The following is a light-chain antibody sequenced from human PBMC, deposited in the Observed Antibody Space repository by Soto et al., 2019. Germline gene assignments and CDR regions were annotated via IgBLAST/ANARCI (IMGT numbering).Light chain of an antibody. Sequence: DIQMTQSPATLSASVGDSVTITCRASQSISHWLAWYQQKPGKAPKFLIYDASSLESGVPSRFSGSGSGTEFTLTIRSMQPDDFAKYYCQQYDSVLGTFGPGTKVDI. J-gene: IGKJ1*01. CDR2: DAS. CDR1: QSISHW. V-gene: IGKV1-5*01. CDR3: QQYDSVLGT.